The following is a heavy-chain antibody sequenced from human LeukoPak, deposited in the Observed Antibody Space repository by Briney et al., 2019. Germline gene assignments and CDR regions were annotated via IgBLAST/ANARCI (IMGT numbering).Heavy chain of an antibody. CDR2: INHNGNVN. Sequence: PGGSLRLSCAASGFTFSSYWMNWARQAPGKGLEWVASINHNGNVNYYVDSVKGRFTISRDNAKNSLYLQMNSLRAEDTAVYYRAREGMLGVFDIWGQGTMVTVSS. D-gene: IGHD3-3*01. CDR3: AREGMLGVFDI. CDR1: GFTFSSYW. J-gene: IGHJ3*02. V-gene: IGHV3-7*01.